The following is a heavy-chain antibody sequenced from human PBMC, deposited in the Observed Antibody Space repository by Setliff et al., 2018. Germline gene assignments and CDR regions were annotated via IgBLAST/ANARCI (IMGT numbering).Heavy chain of an antibody. CDR1: GYSISSGYY. Sequence: SETLSLTCTVSGYSISSGYYWGWIRQPPGKGLEWIGNMYHSGSVYYNPSLKSRVTISVDTSKNQFSLKLSSVTAADTAVYYCARGEYSSGWYVRPFDYYFDYWGQGTLVTVSS. CDR2: MYHSGSV. CDR3: ARGEYSSGWYVRPFDYYFDY. V-gene: IGHV4-38-2*02. J-gene: IGHJ4*02. D-gene: IGHD6-19*01.